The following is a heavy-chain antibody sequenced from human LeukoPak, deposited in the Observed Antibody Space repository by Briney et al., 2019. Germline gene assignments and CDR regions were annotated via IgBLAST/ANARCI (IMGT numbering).Heavy chain of an antibody. V-gene: IGHV1-69*13. CDR2: IIPTFGAP. Sequence: SVKVSCKASGGTFSSYAISWVRQAPGQGLEWMGGIIPTFGAPNYAQNFQGRVTITADESASTAFMELSSLRSDDTAVYYCARGAYNWIYPETYYFYNLDVWGQGTTVTVSS. CDR3: ARGAYNWIYPETYYFYNLDV. CDR1: GGTFSSYA. J-gene: IGHJ6*02. D-gene: IGHD1-20*01.